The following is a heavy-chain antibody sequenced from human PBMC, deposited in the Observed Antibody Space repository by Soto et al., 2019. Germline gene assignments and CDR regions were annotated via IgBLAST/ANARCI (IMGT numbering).Heavy chain of an antibody. V-gene: IGHV3-15*07. CDR1: GFTFSNAW. D-gene: IGHD3-22*01. Sequence: EVHLVESGGGLVKPGGSLRLSCAASGFTFSNAWMNWVRQAPGKGLEWVGRIKSKTDGGTTDYAAPVKGRFTSSRDDSKNTLYLQMNSVKTEDTAVYYCTTTPDSCGTDIWGQGTMVTVSS. J-gene: IGHJ3*02. CDR3: TTTPDSCGTDI. CDR2: IKSKTDGGTT.